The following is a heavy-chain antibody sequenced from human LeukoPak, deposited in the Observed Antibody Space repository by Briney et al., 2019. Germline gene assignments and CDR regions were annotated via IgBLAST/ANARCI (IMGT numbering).Heavy chain of an antibody. CDR1: GYTFTSYD. D-gene: IGHD3-9*01. V-gene: IGHV1-8*01. J-gene: IGHJ6*03. CDR3: ARGVGTPRKRIVLRYFDWLNPPSYYYYMDV. Sequence: ASVKVSCKASGYTFTSYDINWVRQATGQGLEWMGWLNPNSGNTGYAQKFQGRVTMTRNTSISTAYMELSSLRSEDTAVYYCARGVGTPRKRIVLRYFDWLNPPSYYYYMDVWGKGTTVTISS. CDR2: LNPNSGNT.